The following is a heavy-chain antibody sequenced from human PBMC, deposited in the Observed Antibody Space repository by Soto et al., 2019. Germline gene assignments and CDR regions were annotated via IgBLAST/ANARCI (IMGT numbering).Heavy chain of an antibody. Sequence: ESVGGLVQPGGSLRLSCGGAGFTFSGSAVSWVRQAPGRGLEWVSGISGGGSTEYADSVKGRFGISRDNSKDTVYLYMNSLRDDDTAVYYCARQKGDIVARPPDHWGQGILVTVSS. CDR2: ISGGGST. J-gene: IGHJ4*02. CDR1: GFTFSGSA. D-gene: IGHD5-12*01. V-gene: IGHV3-23*01. CDR3: ARQKGDIVARPPDH.